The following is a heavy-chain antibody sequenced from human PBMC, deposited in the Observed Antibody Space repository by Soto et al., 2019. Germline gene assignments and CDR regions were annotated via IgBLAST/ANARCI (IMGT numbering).Heavy chain of an antibody. CDR2: ISYDGSNK. D-gene: IGHD3-10*01. V-gene: IGHV3-30*03. J-gene: IGHJ6*02. CDR3: LAMVRGDTYGMDV. CDR1: GFTFSSYG. Sequence: QVQLVESGGGVVQPGRSLRLSCAASGFTFSSYGMHWVRQAPGKGLEWVAVISYDGSNKYYADSVKGRFTISRDNSKNTLYLQMNRLRAEDTAVYYCLAMVRGDTYGMDVWGQGTTVTVSS.